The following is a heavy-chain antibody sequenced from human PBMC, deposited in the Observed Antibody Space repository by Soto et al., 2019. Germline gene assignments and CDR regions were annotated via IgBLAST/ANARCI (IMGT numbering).Heavy chain of an antibody. Sequence: VASVKVSCKASGYTFTSYAMHWVRQAPGQRLEWMGWINAGNGNTKYSQKFQGRVTITRDTSASTAYMELSSLRSEDTAVYYCARGGYGDYYYYYGMDVWGQGTTVTVSS. V-gene: IGHV1-3*01. D-gene: IGHD4-17*01. CDR3: ARGGYGDYYYYYGMDV. CDR1: GYTFTSYA. J-gene: IGHJ6*02. CDR2: INAGNGNT.